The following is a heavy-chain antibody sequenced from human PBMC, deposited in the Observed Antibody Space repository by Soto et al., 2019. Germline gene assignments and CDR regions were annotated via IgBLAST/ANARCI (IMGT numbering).Heavy chain of an antibody. J-gene: IGHJ6*02. Sequence: GGSLRLSCAASGFTFSNYAIHWVRQAPGKGLEWVAVISYDGSNKYYADSVKGRFTISRDNSKNTLYLQMNSLRAEDTAVYYCARDYYDFWSGYYGTYGMDVWGQGTTVTVSS. CDR3: ARDYYDFWSGYYGTYGMDV. V-gene: IGHV3-30-3*01. D-gene: IGHD3-3*01. CDR2: ISYDGSNK. CDR1: GFTFSNYA.